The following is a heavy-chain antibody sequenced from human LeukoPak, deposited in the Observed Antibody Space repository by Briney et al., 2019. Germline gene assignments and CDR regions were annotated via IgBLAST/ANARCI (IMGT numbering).Heavy chain of an antibody. CDR1: GGSFSGYY. CDR2: INHSGST. CDR3: ARGLRGHYYDSSGYYYRVNAFDI. V-gene: IGHV4-34*01. J-gene: IGHJ3*02. D-gene: IGHD3-22*01. Sequence: SETLSLTCAVYGGSFSGYYWSWIRQPPGKGLEWIGEINHSGSTNYNPSLKSRVTISVDTSKNQFSLKLSSVTAADTAVYYCARGLRGHYYDSSGYYYRVNAFDIWGQGTMVTVSS.